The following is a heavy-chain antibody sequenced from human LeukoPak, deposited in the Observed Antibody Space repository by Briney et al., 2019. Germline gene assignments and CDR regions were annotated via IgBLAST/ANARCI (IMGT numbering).Heavy chain of an antibody. Sequence: ASVKVSCKASGYILTAYDLHWVRQAPGQGLEWMGRIIPNSGDTNYAQNLQGRVTLTRDTSITTAYMELSRLSPDDTAVYYCARGISGGFDIWGQGTMVTVSS. V-gene: IGHV1-2*06. CDR1: GYILTAYD. CDR3: ARGISGGFDI. CDR2: IIPNSGDT. J-gene: IGHJ3*02. D-gene: IGHD2-21*01.